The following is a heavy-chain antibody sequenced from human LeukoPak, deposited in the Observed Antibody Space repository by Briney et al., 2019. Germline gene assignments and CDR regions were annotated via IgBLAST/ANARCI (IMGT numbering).Heavy chain of an antibody. Sequence: PGGSLRLSCAASGFTFSNAWMSWVRQAPGKGLEWVGRIKSKTDGGTTDYAAPVKGRFTISRDDSKNMLYLQMNSLKTEDTAVYYCTTDRGYYYDSSGYDFDYWGQGTLVTVSS. D-gene: IGHD3-22*01. CDR2: IKSKTDGGTT. J-gene: IGHJ4*02. V-gene: IGHV3-15*01. CDR3: TTDRGYYYDSSGYDFDY. CDR1: GFTFSNAW.